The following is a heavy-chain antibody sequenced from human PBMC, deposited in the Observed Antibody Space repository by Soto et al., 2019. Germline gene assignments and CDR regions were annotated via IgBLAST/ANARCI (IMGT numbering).Heavy chain of an antibody. J-gene: IGHJ4*02. CDR3: ARQTDYGGKSFAF. CDR1: GCSISSSSYY. Sequence: PXETLTLTCTVSGCSISSSSYYWGWIRQPPGKGLEWIGKIFFNGDTYYNPSLKSRVTISVDTSKNQFSLKLRSVTAADTAVYYCARQTDYGGKSFAFWGQGTLVTVSS. V-gene: IGHV4-39*01. CDR2: IFFNGDT. D-gene: IGHD4-17*01.